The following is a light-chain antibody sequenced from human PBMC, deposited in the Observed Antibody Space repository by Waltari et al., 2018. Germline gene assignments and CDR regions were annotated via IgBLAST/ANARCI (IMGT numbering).Light chain of an antibody. CDR3: MQALQTPRYT. CDR1: PVLLNSNGYNY. V-gene: IGKV2-28*01. CDR2: LGS. J-gene: IGKJ2*01. Sequence: EIVMTQSPLPLPVTPGESASISCRPSPVLLNSNGYNYLDWFLQKPGQSPQLLIYLGSNRASGVPDRFSGSGSGTEFTLKISRVEAEDVGVYYCMQALQTPRYTFGQGTKLEIK.